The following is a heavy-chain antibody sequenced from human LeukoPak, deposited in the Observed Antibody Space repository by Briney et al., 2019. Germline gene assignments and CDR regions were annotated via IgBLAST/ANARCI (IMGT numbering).Heavy chain of an antibody. D-gene: IGHD3-10*01. CDR2: ISAYNGNT. CDR3: ARDSGGHYGSGSFDY. V-gene: IGHV1-18*01. J-gene: IGHJ4*02. CDR1: GYTFTSYG. Sequence: ASVKLSCKASGYTFTSYGISWVRQAPGQGLEWMGWISAYNGNTNYAQKLQGRVTMTTDTSTSTAYMELRSLRSDDTAVYYCARDSGGHYGSGSFDYWGQGTLVTVSS.